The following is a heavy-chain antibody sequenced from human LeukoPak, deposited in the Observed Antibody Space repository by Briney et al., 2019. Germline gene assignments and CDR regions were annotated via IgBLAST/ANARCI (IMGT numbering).Heavy chain of an antibody. D-gene: IGHD3-10*01. J-gene: IGHJ4*02. CDR2: INHSGST. CDR3: ARGDDYAGSGSYYDY. Sequence: SQTLSLTCTVSGGSISSGSYYWSWIRQPPGKGLEWIGEINHSGSTNYNPSLKSRVTISVDTSKNQFSLKLSSVTAADTAVYYCARGDDYAGSGSYYDYWGQGTLVTVSS. V-gene: IGHV4-39*07. CDR1: GGSISSGSYY.